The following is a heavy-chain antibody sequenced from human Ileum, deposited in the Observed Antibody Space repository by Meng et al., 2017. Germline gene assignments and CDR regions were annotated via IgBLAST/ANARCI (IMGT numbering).Heavy chain of an antibody. CDR2: ISFDGSNK. CDR3: ARGLPYYDSTDYYRLDY. J-gene: IGHJ4*02. V-gene: IGHV3-30-3*01. CDR1: GFTFSSYA. D-gene: IGHD3-22*01. Sequence: QVHLVDSGGGLVQPGRSLRPSCAASGFTFSSYAVHWVRQAPGKGLEWVAVISFDGSNKYYIDSVKGRFTISRDNSKNTVFLQMGSLRAEDTALYYCARGLPYYDSTDYYRLDYWGQGTLVTVSS.